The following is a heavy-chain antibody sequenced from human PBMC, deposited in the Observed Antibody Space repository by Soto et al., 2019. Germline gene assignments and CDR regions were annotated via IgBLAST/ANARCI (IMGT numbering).Heavy chain of an antibody. Sequence: PSETLSLTCTVSGGSISSGGYYWSWIRQHPGKGLEWIGYIYYSGSTYYNPSLKSRVTISVDTSKNQFSLKLSSVTAADTAVYYCATTPTTSKEHYDYVWGSSPPSWFDTWGQGTLVTVSS. J-gene: IGHJ5*02. CDR1: GGSISSGGYY. D-gene: IGHD3-16*01. V-gene: IGHV4-31*03. CDR2: IYYSGST. CDR3: ATTPTTSKEHYDYVWGSSPPSWFDT.